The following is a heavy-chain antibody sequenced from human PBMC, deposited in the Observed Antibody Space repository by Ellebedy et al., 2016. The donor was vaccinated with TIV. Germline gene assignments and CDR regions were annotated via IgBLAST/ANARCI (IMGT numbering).Heavy chain of an antibody. Sequence: PGGSLRLSCAASGFTFASSALSRVRQAPGKGLEWVSAISGSGFSTYYADSVKGRFTISRDNSKNTLYLQMNSLRAEDTAIYYCAKPHGSGSDYYYYYYYMDVWGKGTTVTVSS. CDR3: AKPHGSGSDYYYYYYYMDV. V-gene: IGHV3-23*01. D-gene: IGHD3-10*01. CDR1: GFTFASSA. CDR2: ISGSGFST. J-gene: IGHJ6*03.